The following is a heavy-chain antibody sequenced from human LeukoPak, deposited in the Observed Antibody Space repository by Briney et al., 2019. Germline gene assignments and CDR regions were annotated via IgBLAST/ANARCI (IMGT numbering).Heavy chain of an antibody. Sequence: SETLSLTCTVSGGSISSGSYYWSWIRQPAGKGLEWIGRIYTSGSTNYNPSLKSRVTISVDTSKNQFSLKLSSVTAADTAVYYCARDQYQLLYGHDSNYYYYMDVWGKGTTVTVSS. CDR1: GGSISSGSYY. J-gene: IGHJ6*03. CDR2: IYTSGST. V-gene: IGHV4-61*02. D-gene: IGHD2-2*02. CDR3: ARDQYQLLYGHDSNYYYYMDV.